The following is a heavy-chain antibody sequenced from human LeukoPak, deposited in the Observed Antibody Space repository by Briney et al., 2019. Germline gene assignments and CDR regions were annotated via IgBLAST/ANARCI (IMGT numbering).Heavy chain of an antibody. CDR1: GGSFSRSF. CDR3: ARGVYGDYFYFDY. J-gene: IGHJ4*02. CDR2: INHSGST. Sequence: SETLSLTCAVSGGSFSRSFWSWLRQPPGKGLEWIGEINHSGSTNYSPSLKSRVTISVDTSKFQFSLKLGSVTDADTAIYYCARGVYGDYFYFDYWGQGTPVTVSS. D-gene: IGHD4-17*01. V-gene: IGHV4-34*01.